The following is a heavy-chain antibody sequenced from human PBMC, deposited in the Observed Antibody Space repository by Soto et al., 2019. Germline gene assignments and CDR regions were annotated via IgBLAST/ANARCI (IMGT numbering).Heavy chain of an antibody. D-gene: IGHD6-13*01. CDR2: IYYSGST. CDR3: ARQGIAAAGLP. Sequence: SETLSLTCTVSGGSISSSSYYWGWIRQPPGKGLEWIGSIYYSGSTYYNPSLKSRVTISVDTSKNQFSLKLSSVTAADTAVYYCARQGIAAAGLPWGQGTLVTVSS. CDR1: GGSISSSSYY. V-gene: IGHV4-39*01. J-gene: IGHJ5*02.